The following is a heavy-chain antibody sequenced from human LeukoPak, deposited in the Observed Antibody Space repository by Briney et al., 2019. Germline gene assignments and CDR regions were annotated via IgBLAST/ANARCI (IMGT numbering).Heavy chain of an antibody. V-gene: IGHV1-18*01. CDR3: ARDPSITMVRGVITTMTQV. CDR1: GYTFTSYG. D-gene: IGHD3-10*01. CDR2: ISAYNGNT. Sequence: WASVKVSCKASGYTFTSYGISWVRQAPGQGLEWMGWISAYNGNTNYAQKLQGRVTVTTDTSTSTAYMEPRSLRSDDTAVYYCARDPSITMVRGVITTMTQVWGQGTLVTVSS. J-gene: IGHJ4*02.